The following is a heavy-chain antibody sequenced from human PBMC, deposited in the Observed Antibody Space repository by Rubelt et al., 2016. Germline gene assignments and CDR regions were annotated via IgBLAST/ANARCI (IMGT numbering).Heavy chain of an antibody. CDR1: GGSFSNYY. J-gene: IGHJ6*02. V-gene: IGHV4-34*01. CDR2: IYYSGSP. Sequence: QVQLQQWGAGLFRPSQTLSLTCGVYGGSFSNYYWTWIRQPPGKGLEWIGSIYYSGSPYYNPSLKSRVTISVDTSKNQFSLKLSSGTAADTAWYYCATHYYGMDVWGQGTTVTVSS. CDR3: ATHYYGMDV.